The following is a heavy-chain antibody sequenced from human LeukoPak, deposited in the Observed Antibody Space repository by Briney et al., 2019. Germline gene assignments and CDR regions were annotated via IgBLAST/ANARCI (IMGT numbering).Heavy chain of an antibody. CDR1: GYTFTGHY. CDR2: INPNSGGT. J-gene: IGHJ4*02. CDR3: ARDPTMIVVVPHEYYFDY. V-gene: IGHV1-2*02. D-gene: IGHD3-22*01. Sequence: ASVKVSCKASGYTFTGHYMHWVRQAPGQGLEWMGWINPNSGGTNYAQKFQGRVTMTRDTSISTAYMELSRLRSDDTAVYYCARDPTMIVVVPHEYYFDYWGQGTLVTVSS.